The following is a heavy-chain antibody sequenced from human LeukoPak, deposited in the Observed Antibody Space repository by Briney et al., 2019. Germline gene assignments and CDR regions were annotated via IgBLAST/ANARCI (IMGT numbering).Heavy chain of an antibody. V-gene: IGHV3-23*01. CDR3: AKAPVTTCSGAYCYPFNY. D-gene: IGHD2-15*01. CDR1: GFTLSSYA. Sequence: GGSLRLSCAASGFTLSSYAMSWVRQGPGKGLEWVSAISVSGNTYHADSVKGRFTISRDSSKNTLYLQMNSLRAEDAAVYYCAKAPVTTCSGAYCYPFNYWGQGTLVTVSS. J-gene: IGHJ4*02. CDR2: ISVSGNT.